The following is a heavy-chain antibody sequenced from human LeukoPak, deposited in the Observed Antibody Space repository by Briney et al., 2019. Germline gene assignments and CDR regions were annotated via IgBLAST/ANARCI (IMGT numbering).Heavy chain of an antibody. Sequence: SETLSLTCTVSGGSISSGSYYWSWIRQPAGKGLEWIGRISPSGSTNYNPSLKSRVTISVDTSKNQFSLKLASVTAADTAVYYCARAYGDYVGYYYYMDVWGKGTTVTISS. CDR2: ISPSGST. CDR3: ARAYGDYVGYYYYMDV. D-gene: IGHD4-17*01. CDR1: GGSISSGSYY. J-gene: IGHJ6*03. V-gene: IGHV4-61*02.